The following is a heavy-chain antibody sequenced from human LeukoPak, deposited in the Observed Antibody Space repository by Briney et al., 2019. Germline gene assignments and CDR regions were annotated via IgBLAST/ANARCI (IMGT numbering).Heavy chain of an antibody. Sequence: ASVKVSCKASGGTFSSYAISWVRQAPGQGLEWMGWMNPNSGNTHYAQKLQGRVTMTTDTSTSTAYMELRSLRSDDTAVYYCARHKGVGTIMAPLDYWGQGTLVTVSS. V-gene: IGHV1-18*01. CDR2: MNPNSGNT. J-gene: IGHJ4*02. CDR1: GGTFSSYA. D-gene: IGHD5-24*01. CDR3: ARHKGVGTIMAPLDY.